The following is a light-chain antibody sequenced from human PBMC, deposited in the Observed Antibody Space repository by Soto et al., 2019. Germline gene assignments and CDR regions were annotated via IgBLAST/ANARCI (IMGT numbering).Light chain of an antibody. V-gene: IGKV3-20*01. CDR3: QQYVSWT. CDR2: GTS. J-gene: IGKJ1*01. CDR1: QTISINY. Sequence: EIVLTQSPGTLSVSPGERATLSCRASQTISINYLAWYQQKPGQAPSLLIYGTSSRATGIPDRFSGSGSGTDFTLTISRLEPEDSAIYYCQQYVSWTFGQGTKVEIK.